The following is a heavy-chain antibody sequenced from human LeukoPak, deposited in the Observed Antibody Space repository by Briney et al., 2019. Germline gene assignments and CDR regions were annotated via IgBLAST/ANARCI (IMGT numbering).Heavy chain of an antibody. Sequence: SVKVSCKASGGTFSNHTISWLRQAPGQGLEWCGGIIPIFGIANYAQKLQGRVTITADESPNTAYMELSNLRSEDKAVYYCARDRGGQMATIGRNAFDIWGQGTMVTVSS. CDR2: IIPIFGIA. J-gene: IGHJ3*02. V-gene: IGHV1-69*13. CDR1: GGTFSNHT. CDR3: ARDRGGQMATIGRNAFDI. D-gene: IGHD5-24*01.